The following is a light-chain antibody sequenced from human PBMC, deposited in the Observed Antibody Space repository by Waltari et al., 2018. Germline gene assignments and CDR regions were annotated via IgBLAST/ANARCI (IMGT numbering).Light chain of an antibody. CDR2: RNN. J-gene: IGLJ2*01. CDR3: AAWDDSLSGVV. V-gene: IGLV1-47*01. CDR1: SSNIGSTF. Sequence: QSVLTQPPSASGTPGPRVTIPCSGSSSNIGSTFVYWYQQLPGTAPKLLIYRNNQRPSGVPDRFSGSKSGTSASLAISGLRSEDEADYYCAAWDDSLSGVVFGGGTKLTVL.